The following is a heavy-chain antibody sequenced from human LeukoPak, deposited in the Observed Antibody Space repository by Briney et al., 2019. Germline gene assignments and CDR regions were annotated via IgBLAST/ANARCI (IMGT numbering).Heavy chain of an antibody. CDR3: ARTAYDSSDFYRFDY. Sequence: PSQTLSLTCAVSGGSVSSGDYSWSWIRQPPGEGLEWIGFIYNSGNTYYNPSLKSRVTLSVDTSKNQFSLNLSSVTAADTAVYYCARTAYDSSDFYRFDYWGQGTLVTVSS. CDR1: GGSVSSGDYS. CDR2: IYNSGNT. D-gene: IGHD3-22*01. V-gene: IGHV4-30-4*07. J-gene: IGHJ4*02.